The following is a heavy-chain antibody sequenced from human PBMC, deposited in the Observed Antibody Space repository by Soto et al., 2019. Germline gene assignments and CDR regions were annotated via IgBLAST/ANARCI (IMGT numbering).Heavy chain of an antibody. CDR2: IYCSGST. J-gene: IGHJ5*02. CDR1: GLSISSSY. Sequence: SVTLSLTCPVPGLSISSSYWSWIAQPPGKGLEWIGYIYCSGSTNYNPSLKSRVTISVDTSKNQFSLKLSSVTAADTAVYYCARPHGGSSGWDNWFDPWGQGTLVTVS. V-gene: IGHV4-59*01. CDR3: ARPHGGSSGWDNWFDP. D-gene: IGHD6-25*01.